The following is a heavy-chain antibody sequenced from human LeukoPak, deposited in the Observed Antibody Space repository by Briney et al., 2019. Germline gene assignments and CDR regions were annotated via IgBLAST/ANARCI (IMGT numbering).Heavy chain of an antibody. CDR3: ARLGYVGSYYYYYMDV. Sequence: SETLSLTCAVYGGSFSGYYWSWIRQPPGKGLEWIGEINHSGSTNYNPSLKSRVTISVDTSKNQFSLKLSSVTAADTAVYYCARLGYVGSYYYYYMDVWGKGTTVTVSS. D-gene: IGHD3-16*01. CDR1: GGSFSGYY. CDR2: INHSGST. V-gene: IGHV4-34*01. J-gene: IGHJ6*03.